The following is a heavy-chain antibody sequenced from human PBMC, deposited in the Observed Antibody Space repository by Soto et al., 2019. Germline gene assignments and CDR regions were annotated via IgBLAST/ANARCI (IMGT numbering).Heavy chain of an antibody. J-gene: IGHJ4*02. CDR2: INGDGSVI. V-gene: IGHV3-74*01. Sequence: EVQLVESGGGLVQPGGSLRLSCAASGFTFRSSWMYWVRQTPGKGPVWVSCINGDGSVIYYGDSVKGRFTISRDNARDTLYLQMNSLTTEDSAVYYCVRDIRWGQGTLVSVSS. CDR3: VRDIR. CDR1: GFTFRSSW.